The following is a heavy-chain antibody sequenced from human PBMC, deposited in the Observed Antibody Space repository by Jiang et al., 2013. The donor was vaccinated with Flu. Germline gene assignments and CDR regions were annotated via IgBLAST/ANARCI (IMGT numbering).Heavy chain of an antibody. CDR1: GFTFSSYG. D-gene: IGHD5-18*01. CDR2: IRYDGSNK. J-gene: IGHJ6*02. CDR3: AKEDTAMVLYYYYGMDV. V-gene: IGHV3-30*02. Sequence: VQLLESGGGVVQPGGSLRLSCAASGFTFSSYGMHWVRQAPGKGLEWVAFIRYDGSNKYYADSVKGRFTISRDNSKNTLYLQMNSLRAEDTAVYYCAKEDTAMVLYYYYGMDVWGQGTTGHRLL.